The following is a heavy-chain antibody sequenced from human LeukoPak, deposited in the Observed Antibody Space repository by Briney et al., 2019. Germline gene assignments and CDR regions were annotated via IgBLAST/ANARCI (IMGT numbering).Heavy chain of an antibody. V-gene: IGHV4-39*01. Sequence: PSETLSLTCTVSGGSISSYYWGWIRQPPGKGLEWIGSIYYSGSTYYNPSLTSRVTISVDTSKNQFSLKLSSVTAAGTAVYYCARRSSSWYPGWFDPWGQGTLVTVSS. CDR2: IYYSGST. CDR3: ARRSSSWYPGWFDP. CDR1: GGSISSYY. J-gene: IGHJ5*02. D-gene: IGHD6-13*01.